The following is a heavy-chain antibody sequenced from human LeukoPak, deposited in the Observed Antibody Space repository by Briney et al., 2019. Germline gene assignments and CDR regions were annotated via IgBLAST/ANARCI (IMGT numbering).Heavy chain of an antibody. J-gene: IGHJ4*02. CDR3: ARDAIYDILTGYQFDY. V-gene: IGHV1-2*02. D-gene: IGHD3-9*01. Sequence: ASVKVSCKASGYXFTGYYMHWVRQAPGQGLEWMEWINPNSGGTNYAQKFQGRVTMTRDTSISTAYMELSRLRSDDTAVYYCARDAIYDILTGYQFDYWGQGTLVTVSS. CDR2: INPNSGGT. CDR1: GYXFTGYY.